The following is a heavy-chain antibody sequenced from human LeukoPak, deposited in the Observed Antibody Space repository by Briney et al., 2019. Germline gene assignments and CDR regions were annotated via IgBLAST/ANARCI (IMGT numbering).Heavy chain of an antibody. CDR1: GFTFSSYW. J-gene: IGHJ6*03. D-gene: IGHD3-10*01. Sequence: GGSLRLSCAASGFTFSSYWMSWVRRAPGKGLEWVANIKQDGSENFYVDSVKGRFTISRDNAKNSLYLQMNSLRAEDTAVYYCARVRQVRNYYYYMDVWGKGTTVTVSS. CDR2: IKQDGSEN. V-gene: IGHV3-7*01. CDR3: ARVRQVRNYYYYMDV.